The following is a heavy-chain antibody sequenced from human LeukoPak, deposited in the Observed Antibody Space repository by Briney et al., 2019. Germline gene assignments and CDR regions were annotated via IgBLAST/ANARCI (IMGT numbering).Heavy chain of an antibody. Sequence: ASVKVSCKASGYTFTGYYMHWVRQAPGQGLEWMGWINPNSGGTNYAQKFQGWVTMTSDTSISTAYMELSRLRSDDTAVYYCARERKYYGSGSSMDVWGQGTTVTVSS. V-gene: IGHV1-2*04. CDR1: GYTFTGYY. J-gene: IGHJ6*02. D-gene: IGHD3-10*01. CDR3: ARERKYYGSGSSMDV. CDR2: INPNSGGT.